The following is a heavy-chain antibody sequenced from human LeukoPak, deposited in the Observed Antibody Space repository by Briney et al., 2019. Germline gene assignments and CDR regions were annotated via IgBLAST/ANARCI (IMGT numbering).Heavy chain of an antibody. CDR1: GGTFSSYA. CDR3: ARAPITGTYYYYYYMDV. D-gene: IGHD1-20*01. Sequence: AASVKVSCKASGGTFSSYAISWVRQAPGQGLEWMGGIIPIFGTANYAQKFQDGVTITTDESTSTAYMELSSLRSEDTAVYYCARAPITGTYYYYYYMDVWGKGTTVTVSS. V-gene: IGHV1-69*05. J-gene: IGHJ6*03. CDR2: IIPIFGTA.